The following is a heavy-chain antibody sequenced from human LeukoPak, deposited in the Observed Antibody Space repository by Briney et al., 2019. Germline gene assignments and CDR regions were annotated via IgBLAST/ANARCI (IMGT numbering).Heavy chain of an antibody. D-gene: IGHD3-22*01. J-gene: IGHJ4*02. CDR3: AGASYDSSGVH. CDR1: GGSISSYY. CDR2: IYYSGST. V-gene: IGHV4-59*01. Sequence: SETLSLTCTVSGGSISSYYWSWIRQPPGKGLEWVGYIYYSGSTNYNPSLKSRVTISVDTSKNQFSLKLSSVTAADTAVYYCAGASYDSSGVHWGQGTLVTVSS.